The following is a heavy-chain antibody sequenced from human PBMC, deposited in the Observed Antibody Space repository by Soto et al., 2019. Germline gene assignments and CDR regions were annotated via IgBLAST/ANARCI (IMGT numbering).Heavy chain of an antibody. V-gene: IGHV3-11*01. D-gene: IGHD6-13*01. CDR3: VRVERGAAAA. CDR2: ISSSGGTTR. CDR1: GFSFSDYY. J-gene: IGHJ1*01. Sequence: QVQLVESGGGLVKPGGSLRLSCAASGFSFSDYYMSWIRQAPGKGLEWISYISSSGGTTRYYADSVKGRFTISRDNAKNSLFVQMNSLRAEDTAVYYCVRVERGAAAAWGQGTLVTVSS.